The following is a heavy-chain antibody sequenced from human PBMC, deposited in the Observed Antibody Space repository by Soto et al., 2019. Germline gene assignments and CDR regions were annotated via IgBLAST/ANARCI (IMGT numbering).Heavy chain of an antibody. Sequence: ASVKVSCKASGGTFSSYAISWVRQAPGQGLEWMGWIIPNSGSTNYAQKFQGWVTMTRDTSTSTAYMELSRLRSDDTAVYYCARAALEYCSGGSCVSSGFDYWGQGTLVTVSS. J-gene: IGHJ4*02. V-gene: IGHV1-2*04. CDR3: ARAALEYCSGGSCVSSGFDY. CDR2: IIPNSGST. CDR1: GGTFSSYA. D-gene: IGHD2-15*01.